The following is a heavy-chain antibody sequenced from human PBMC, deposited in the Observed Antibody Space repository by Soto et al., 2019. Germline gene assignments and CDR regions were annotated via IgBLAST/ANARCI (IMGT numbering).Heavy chain of an antibody. J-gene: IGHJ3*01. Sequence: EMQLVESGGSLVQPGGSLRLSCAASGFTFSTYWMAWVRQAPGKGLVWVSRLNTDGSTTNYADSVRGRFTISRDNAKDTIYLQMNSLTVEDTALYYCARPRRTWSPFDAFDVWGQGTMVTVSS. CDR2: LNTDGSTT. V-gene: IGHV3-74*01. CDR3: ARPRRTWSPFDAFDV. D-gene: IGHD6-13*01. CDR1: GFTFSTYW.